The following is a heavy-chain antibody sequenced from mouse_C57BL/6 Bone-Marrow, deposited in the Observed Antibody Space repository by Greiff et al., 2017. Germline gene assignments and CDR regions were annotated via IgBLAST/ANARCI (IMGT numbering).Heavy chain of an antibody. Sequence: VKVVESGPGLVQPSQSLSITCTVSGFSLTSYGVHWVRQSPGKGLEWLGVIWSGGSTDYNAAFISRLSISKDNSKSQVFFKMNSLQADDTAIYYCARRDSYYYGSSPWFAYWGQGTLVTVSA. J-gene: IGHJ3*01. CDR1: GFSLTSYG. V-gene: IGHV2-2*01. CDR2: IWSGGST. D-gene: IGHD1-1*01. CDR3: ARRDSYYYGSSPWFAY.